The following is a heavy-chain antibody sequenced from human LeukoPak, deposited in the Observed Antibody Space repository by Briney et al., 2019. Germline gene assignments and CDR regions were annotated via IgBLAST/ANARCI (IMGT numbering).Heavy chain of an antibody. D-gene: IGHD6-13*01. V-gene: IGHV4-59*01. CDR3: ARGGYSSSWYIGGWFDP. CDR1: GGSISSYY. Sequence: SETLSLTCTVSGGSISSYYWSWIRQPPGKGLEWIGYIYYSGSTNYNPSLKSRVTISVDTSKNQFSLKLSSVTAADTAVYYCARGGYSSSWYIGGWFDPWGQGTLVTVSS. J-gene: IGHJ5*02. CDR2: IYYSGST.